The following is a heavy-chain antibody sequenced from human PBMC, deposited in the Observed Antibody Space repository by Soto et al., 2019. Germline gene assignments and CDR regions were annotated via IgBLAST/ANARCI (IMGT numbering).Heavy chain of an antibody. CDR2: IYYSGST. CDR3: ARPGLEEAGTWYFDL. V-gene: IGHV4-59*08. Sequence: QVQLQESGPGLVKPSETLSLTCTVSGGSISSYYWSWIRQPPGKGLEWIGYIYYSGSTNYNPSLKSRVTISVDTSKNQFSLKLSSVTAADTAVYYCARPGLEEAGTWYFDLWGRGTLVTVSS. J-gene: IGHJ2*01. D-gene: IGHD6-19*01. CDR1: GGSISSYY.